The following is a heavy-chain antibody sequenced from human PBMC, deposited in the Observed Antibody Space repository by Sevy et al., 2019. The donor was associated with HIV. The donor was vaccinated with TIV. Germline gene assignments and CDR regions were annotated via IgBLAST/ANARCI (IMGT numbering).Heavy chain of an antibody. Sequence: GGSLRLSCAVSGFTFRSYAMSWVRQAPGKGLEWVSSISGPGALTYYAESVKGRFTISRDNSKNTLFLQMNSLRAEDTALYYCAKGDEPAADYADYVPNAFDIWVQGTMVTVSS. CDR1: GFTFRSYA. J-gene: IGHJ3*02. CDR2: ISGPGALT. V-gene: IGHV3-23*01. D-gene: IGHD4-17*01. CDR3: AKGDEPAADYADYVPNAFDI.